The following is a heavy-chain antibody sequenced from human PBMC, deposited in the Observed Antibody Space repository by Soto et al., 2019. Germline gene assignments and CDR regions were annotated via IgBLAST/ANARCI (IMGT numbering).Heavy chain of an antibody. CDR3: ERDRPVRGMDV. J-gene: IGHJ6*02. D-gene: IGHD2-8*01. CDR2: IYSGGST. V-gene: IGHV3-53*01. CDR1: GFTVSSNY. Sequence: GGSLRLSCAASGFTVSSNYMSWVRQAPGKGLEWVSVIYSGGSTYYADSVKGRFTISRDNSKNTLYLQMNSLRAEDTAVYYCERDRPVRGMDVWGQGTTVTVSS.